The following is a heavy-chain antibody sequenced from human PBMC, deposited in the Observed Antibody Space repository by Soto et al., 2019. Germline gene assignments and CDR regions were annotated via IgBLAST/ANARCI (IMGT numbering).Heavy chain of an antibody. D-gene: IGHD3-3*01. CDR1: GYTFTSYD. CDR3: ARGVRFLEWLLSDNWFDP. Sequence: QVQLVQSGAEVKKPGASVKVSCKASGYTFTSYDINWVRQATGQGLEWMGWMNPNSGNTGYAQKFQGRVTMTRNTYISTAYMELSSLRSEDTAVYYCARGVRFLEWLLSDNWFDPWGQGTLVTVSS. CDR2: MNPNSGNT. J-gene: IGHJ5*02. V-gene: IGHV1-8*01.